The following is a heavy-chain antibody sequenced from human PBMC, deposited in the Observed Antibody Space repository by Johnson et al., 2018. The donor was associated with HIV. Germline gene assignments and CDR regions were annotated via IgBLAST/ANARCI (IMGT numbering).Heavy chain of an antibody. Sequence: QVQLVESGGGLVQPGGSLRLSCAASGFTFSSYAIHWVRQAPGKGLAWVAVISYDGSDKYYADSVKGRFTISRDNSKNTLYLQMNSLRTEDTAVYYCAKDTGGNSGSDAFDIWGQGTLVTVSS. D-gene: IGHD3-10*01. V-gene: IGHV3-30*04. CDR1: GFTFSSYA. CDR2: ISYDGSDK. CDR3: AKDTGGNSGSDAFDI. J-gene: IGHJ3*02.